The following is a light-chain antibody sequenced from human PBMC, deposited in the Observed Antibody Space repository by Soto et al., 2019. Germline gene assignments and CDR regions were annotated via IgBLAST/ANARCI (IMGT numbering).Light chain of an antibody. CDR1: SSDVGAYNY. CDR2: DVS. CDR3: TSYTTSNTVV. Sequence: QSVLTQPASVSGSPGQSITISCTGTSSDVGAYNYVSWYQHLPGKVPKLMIFDVSNRPSGVSNRFSGSKSGNTASLTISGLQAEDEADYYCTSYTTSNTVVFGGGTKLTVL. V-gene: IGLV2-14*03. J-gene: IGLJ2*01.